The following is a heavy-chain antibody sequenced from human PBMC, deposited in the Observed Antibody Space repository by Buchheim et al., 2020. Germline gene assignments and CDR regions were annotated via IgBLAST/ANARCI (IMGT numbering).Heavy chain of an antibody. D-gene: IGHD3-3*01. V-gene: IGHV3-21*01. CDR1: GFTFSSYS. CDR3: ARAASHLTIFGVVIPDY. Sequence: EVQLVESGGGLVKPGGSLRLSCAASGFTFSSYSMNWVRQAPGKGLEWVSSISSSSSYIYYADSVKGRFTISRDNAKHSLYLQMNSLRAEDTAVYYCARAASHLTIFGVVIPDYWGQGTL. CDR2: ISSSSSYI. J-gene: IGHJ4*02.